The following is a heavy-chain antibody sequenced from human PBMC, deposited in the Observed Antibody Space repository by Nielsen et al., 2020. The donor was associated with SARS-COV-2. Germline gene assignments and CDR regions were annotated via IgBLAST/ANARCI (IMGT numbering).Heavy chain of an antibody. Sequence: GGSLRLSCAASGFTFSTYAFHWVRQAPGKGLEWVAVISNDGNKKYYADSVKGRFTISRDNSNNTLYLHMNSLRVEDTAVYYCVTGGQWLVRHPYGMEVWGQGTTVTVSS. CDR1: GFTFSTYA. J-gene: IGHJ6*02. CDR2: ISNDGNKK. CDR3: VTGGQWLVRHPYGMEV. D-gene: IGHD6-19*01. V-gene: IGHV3-30*01.